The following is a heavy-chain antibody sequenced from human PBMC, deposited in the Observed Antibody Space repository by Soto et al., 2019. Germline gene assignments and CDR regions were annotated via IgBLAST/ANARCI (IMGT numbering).Heavy chain of an antibody. CDR2: IIPIFGTA. CDR3: ARDKVDRGFWSGPTPYYYYGMDV. J-gene: IGHJ6*02. CDR1: GGTFSSYA. Sequence: SVKVSCKASGGTFSSYAISWVRQAPGQGLEWMGGIIPIFGTANYAQKFQGRVTITADESTSTAYMELSSLRSEDTAVYYCARDKVDRGFWSGPTPYYYYGMDVWGQGTTVTVSS. D-gene: IGHD3-3*01. V-gene: IGHV1-69*13.